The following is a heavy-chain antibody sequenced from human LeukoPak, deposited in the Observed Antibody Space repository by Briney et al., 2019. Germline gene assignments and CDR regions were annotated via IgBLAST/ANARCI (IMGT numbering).Heavy chain of an antibody. D-gene: IGHD5-18*01. J-gene: IGHJ4*02. CDR1: GGSISSYY. Sequence: PETLSLTCTVSGGSISSYYWSWIRQPPGKGLEWIGYTHYSGSTNYNPSLKSRVTISVDTSKNQFSLKLGSVTAADTAVYYCARRAPYSYEWSTLDYWGQGTLVTVSS. CDR2: THYSGST. CDR3: ARRAPYSYEWSTLDY. V-gene: IGHV4-59*08.